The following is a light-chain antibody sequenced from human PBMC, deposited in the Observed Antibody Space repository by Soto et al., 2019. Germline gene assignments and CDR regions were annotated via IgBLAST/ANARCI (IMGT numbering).Light chain of an antibody. J-gene: IGKJ1*01. CDR3: QHYNSDPWT. CDR2: DAS. V-gene: IGKV1-5*01. Sequence: DIEMTQSPSTLSASVGDRVNITCRATQTIRRWLAWYQQRPGRAPKVLIYDASTLESGVPARFSGSGSETEFTLTISSLQPEDSATYYCQHYNSDPWTFGQGTKVEIK. CDR1: QTIRRW.